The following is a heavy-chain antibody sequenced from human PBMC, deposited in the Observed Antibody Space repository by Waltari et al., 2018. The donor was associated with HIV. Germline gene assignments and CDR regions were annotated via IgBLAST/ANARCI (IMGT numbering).Heavy chain of an antibody. CDR1: GYTFTTYA. CDR2: INTKTGNP. V-gene: IGHV7-4-1*02. D-gene: IGHD2-15*01. CDR3: ARVIGGYCSGGSCYWFDP. J-gene: IGHJ5*02. Sequence: QVQLVPSGSELKKPGASVKVSCKASGYTFTTYAMSWVRQAPGQGLEWMGWINTKTGNPTYAQGFTGRLVFSLDTSVSTAYLQISSLKAEDTAVYYCARVIGGYCSGGSCYWFDPWGQGTLVTVSS.